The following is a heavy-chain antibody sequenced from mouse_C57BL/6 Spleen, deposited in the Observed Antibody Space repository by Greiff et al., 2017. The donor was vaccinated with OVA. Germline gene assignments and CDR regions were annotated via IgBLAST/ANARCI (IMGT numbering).Heavy chain of an antibody. CDR1: GFTFSDYE. J-gene: IGHJ2*01. CDR2: ISSGSSNI. Sequence: EVKLVESGGGLVKPGGSLKLSCAASGFTFSDYEMHWVRQAPEQGLEWVGYISSGSSNIYYAATVKGRFTIARDNAKNTLFLQMTSLRSEDQAMYSCARALTGAFDYWGQGTTLTVSS. D-gene: IGHD4-1*01. CDR3: ARALTGAFDY. V-gene: IGHV5-17*01.